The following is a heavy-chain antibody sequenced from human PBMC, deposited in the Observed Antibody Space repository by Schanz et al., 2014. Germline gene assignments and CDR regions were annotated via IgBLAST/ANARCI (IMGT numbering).Heavy chain of an antibody. Sequence: VHLVESGGGLVQPGGSLRLSCAASGFTFSSYGMHWVRQAPGKGLEWVALISYDGSNKYYADSVKGRFTTSRDNSKNTMYLQMNSLRAEDTAVYYCVKDLQRELLRDDHYYGMDVWGQGTTVTVSS. CDR2: ISYDGSNK. D-gene: IGHD1-26*01. CDR3: VKDLQRELLRDDHYYGMDV. CDR1: GFTFSSYG. V-gene: IGHV3-30*18. J-gene: IGHJ6*02.